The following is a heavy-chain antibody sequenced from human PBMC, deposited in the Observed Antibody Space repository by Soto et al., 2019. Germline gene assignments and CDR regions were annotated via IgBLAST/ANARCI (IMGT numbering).Heavy chain of an antibody. Sequence: QVQLVQSGAEVKKPGASVKVSCKASGYTFTSYGISWVRQAPGQVLEWRGWISAYNGNTNYAQKLQGRVTMTTDTSTSTAYMELRSLRSDDTAVYYCARGSITMLEWERNWFDPWGQGTLVTVSS. CDR1: GYTFTSYG. CDR2: ISAYNGNT. CDR3: ARGSITMLEWERNWFDP. J-gene: IGHJ5*02. D-gene: IGHD3-10*02. V-gene: IGHV1-18*01.